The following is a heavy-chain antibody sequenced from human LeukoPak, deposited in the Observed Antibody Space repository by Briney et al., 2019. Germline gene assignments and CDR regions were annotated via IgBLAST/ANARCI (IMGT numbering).Heavy chain of an antibody. J-gene: IGHJ3*02. CDR2: IYYSGST. CDR3: ARVVPAARNAFDI. Sequence: PSETLSLTCTVSGGSISSYYWSWIRQPPGKGLEWIGYIYYSGSTNYNPSLKSRVTISVDTSKNQFSLKLSSVTAADTAVYYRARVVPAARNAFDIWGQGTMVTVSS. V-gene: IGHV4-59*01. D-gene: IGHD2-2*01. CDR1: GGSISSYY.